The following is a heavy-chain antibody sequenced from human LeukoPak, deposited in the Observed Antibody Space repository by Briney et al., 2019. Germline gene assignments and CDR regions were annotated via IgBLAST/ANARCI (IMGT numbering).Heavy chain of an antibody. D-gene: IGHD5-24*01. J-gene: IGHJ4*02. CDR2: IKQDGSEE. Sequence: GGSLRLSCAASGFSFSNFWMSWVRQAPGKGLECVANIKQDGSEEYYVDSVKGRFTISRDNAKNSVYLQMNNLRAEDTVLYYCARGRGGDYWGQGTLVTVSS. CDR3: ARGRGGDY. V-gene: IGHV3-7*01. CDR1: GFSFSNFW.